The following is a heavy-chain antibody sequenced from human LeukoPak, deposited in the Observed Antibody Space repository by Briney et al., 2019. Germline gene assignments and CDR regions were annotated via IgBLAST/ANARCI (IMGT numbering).Heavy chain of an antibody. Sequence: PSETLSLTCTVSGGSISPYYWNWIRQPPGRGLELIGFIDYSGSTNYNPSLKSRVTISVDTSKNQFSLKLNSVTAADTAVYYCARAASAVAAYFDYWGQGTLVTVSS. V-gene: IGHV4-59*01. CDR2: IDYSGST. J-gene: IGHJ4*02. D-gene: IGHD6-19*01. CDR3: ARAASAVAAYFDY. CDR1: GGSISPYY.